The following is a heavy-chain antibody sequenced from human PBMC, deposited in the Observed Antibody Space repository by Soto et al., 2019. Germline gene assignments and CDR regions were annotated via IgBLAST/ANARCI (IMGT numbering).Heavy chain of an antibody. D-gene: IGHD3-9*01. Sequence: WWSLRLSCSASVFSFSLYGMQWCRQAPGKGLEWVAVIWYDGSNRYYADSVKGRFTISRDNSKNTLYLQMNSLRSEDTAVYHCARSPYTTGYHYGMDVWGQGTTVTVSS. J-gene: IGHJ6*02. CDR1: VFSFSLYG. CDR3: ARSPYTTGYHYGMDV. CDR2: IWYDGSNR. V-gene: IGHV3-33*01.